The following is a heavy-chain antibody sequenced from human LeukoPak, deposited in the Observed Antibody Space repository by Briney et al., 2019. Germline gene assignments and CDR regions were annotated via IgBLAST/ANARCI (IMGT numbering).Heavy chain of an antibody. CDR1: GYTFTSCS. CDR2: INTNTGNP. CDR3: ARVATDIGSGSYGAFDI. J-gene: IGHJ3*02. D-gene: IGHD3-10*01. Sequence: ASVTVSCKPSGYTFTSCSINWVRLAPGQGREWMGWINTNTGNPTYAQGFTGRFVFSLDASVSTAYLQISSLKAEDTAVYYCARVATDIGSGSYGAFDIWGQGTMVTVSS. V-gene: IGHV7-4-1*02.